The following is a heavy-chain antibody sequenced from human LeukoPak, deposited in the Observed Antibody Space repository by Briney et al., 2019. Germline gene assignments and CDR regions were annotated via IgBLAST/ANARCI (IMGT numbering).Heavy chain of an antibody. CDR1: GFTFSSYS. V-gene: IGHV3-23*01. CDR2: ISTDSRST. D-gene: IGHD6-19*01. J-gene: IGHJ4*02. Sequence: GGSLRLSCAASGFTFSSYSMNWVRQAPGRGLEYVSAISTDSRSTHYADSVKGRFTISRDNSKNTLHLQVNSLRAEDTAAYYCVTSLPGQWPFDKWGQGTLVTVSS. CDR3: VTSLPGQWPFDK.